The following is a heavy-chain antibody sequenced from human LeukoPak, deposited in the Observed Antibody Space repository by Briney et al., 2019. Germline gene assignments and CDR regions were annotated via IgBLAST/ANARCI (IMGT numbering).Heavy chain of an antibody. D-gene: IGHD2-2*01. CDR3: ACTYYQPGGRAASFDY. CDR2: INHSGST. Sequence: PSETLSLTCAVYGGSFSGYYWSWIRQPPGKGLEWIGEINHSGSTNYNPSLKSRVTISVDTSKNQLSLKLSSVTAADTAVYYCACTYYQPGGRAASFDYWGQGTLVTVSS. J-gene: IGHJ4*02. CDR1: GGSFSGYY. V-gene: IGHV4-34*01.